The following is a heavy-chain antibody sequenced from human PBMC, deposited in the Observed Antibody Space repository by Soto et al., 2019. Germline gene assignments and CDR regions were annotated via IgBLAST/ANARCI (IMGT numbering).Heavy chain of an antibody. CDR2: IFHSGIT. D-gene: IGHD3-22*01. V-gene: IGHV4-59*01. CDR3: ARDRYFYDSRGYYRTIDY. CDR1: GGSFSNDC. Sequence: XETLSLACFLAGGSFSNDCYTWIRQSPGKGLEWIGYIFHSGITDYNPSVKSRVTISIDKSRNLFSLNLTSVTAADTAVYYCARDRYFYDSRGYYRTIDYWGQGTLVTVSS. J-gene: IGHJ4*02.